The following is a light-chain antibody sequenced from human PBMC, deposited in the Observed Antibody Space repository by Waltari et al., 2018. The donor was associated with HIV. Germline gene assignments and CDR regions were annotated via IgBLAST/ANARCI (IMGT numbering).Light chain of an antibody. CDR3: YSTDTSGNHWV. CDR2: EDT. V-gene: IGLV3-10*01. Sequence: SYELTQPPSVSVSPGQTARISCSGDALPKKFAYWYQQKSGQAPVLVIYEDTKRPSGIPERFSASSSGTMATLTVSGAQVEDEADYYCYSTDTSGNHWVFGGGTKVTVL. J-gene: IGLJ3*02. CDR1: ALPKKF.